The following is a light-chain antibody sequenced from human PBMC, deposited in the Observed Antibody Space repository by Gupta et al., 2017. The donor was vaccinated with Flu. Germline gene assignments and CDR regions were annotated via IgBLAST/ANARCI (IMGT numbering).Light chain of an antibody. J-gene: IGLJ2*01. V-gene: IGLV5-45*01. CDR1: SGINVGASK. Sequence: QAVVTQPASPSASPGASASPTSTLRSGINVGASKVYWYQQKPERPPQCLPTYKSDSDKQQGSGVPSRFSGSKDASANAGIFLISGLQSEDEADYYCVIWHSSAWVFGGGTKLTVL. CDR3: VIWHSSAWV. CDR2: YKSDSDK.